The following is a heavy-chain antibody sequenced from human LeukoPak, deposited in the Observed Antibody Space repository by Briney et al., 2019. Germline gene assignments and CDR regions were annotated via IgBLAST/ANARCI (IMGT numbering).Heavy chain of an antibody. V-gene: IGHV1-2*02. J-gene: IGHJ5*02. CDR1: GYTFTGYY. Sequence: ASVKVSCKASGYTFTGYYMHWVRQAPGQGLEWMGWINPNSGGTNYAQKFQGRVTMTRDTSTSTAYMELSRLRSDDTAVYYCARGRLDYGDFTRGHSWFGPWGQGTLVTVSS. CDR3: ARGRLDYGDFTRGHSWFGP. D-gene: IGHD4-17*01. CDR2: INPNSGGT.